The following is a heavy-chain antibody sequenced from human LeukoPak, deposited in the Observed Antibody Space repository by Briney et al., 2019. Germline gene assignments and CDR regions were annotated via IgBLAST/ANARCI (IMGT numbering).Heavy chain of an antibody. Sequence: GGSLRLSCAASGFTLSSYAMHWVRQAPGKGLEWVAVISYDGNNKYYADSVKGRFTISRDNSKNTLYLQMNSLRAEDTAVYYCARGIAGYCSSTSCYRGVTDWGQGTLVTVSS. CDR1: GFTLSSYA. CDR3: ARGIAGYCSSTSCYRGVTD. J-gene: IGHJ4*02. D-gene: IGHD2-2*02. V-gene: IGHV3-30*04. CDR2: ISYDGNNK.